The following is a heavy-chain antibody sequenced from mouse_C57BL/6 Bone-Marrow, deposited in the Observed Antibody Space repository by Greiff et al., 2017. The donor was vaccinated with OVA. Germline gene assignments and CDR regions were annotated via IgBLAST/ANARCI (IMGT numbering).Heavy chain of an antibody. V-gene: IGHV1-9*01. D-gene: IGHD1-1*01. Sequence: VQLVESGAELMKPGASVKLSCKATGYTFTGYWIEWVKQRPGHGLEWIGEILPGSGSTNYNEKFKGKATFTADTSSNTAYMQLSSLTTEDSAIYYCARVYYYGSSRSRYWYFDVWGTGTTVTVSS. CDR3: ARVYYYGSSRSRYWYFDV. J-gene: IGHJ1*03. CDR1: GYTFTGYW. CDR2: ILPGSGST.